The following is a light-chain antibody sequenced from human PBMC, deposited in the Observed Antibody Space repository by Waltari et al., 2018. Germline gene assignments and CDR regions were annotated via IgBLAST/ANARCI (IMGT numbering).Light chain of an antibody. J-gene: IGKJ3*01. CDR1: QDIGDR. CDR2: GSS. V-gene: IGKV1-12*01. Sequence: DIQMTPSPSSVSASVGDRVTITCRASQDIGDRLAWYQQKPGKAPNLLIYGSSSLQAGVPSRFSGSGSGTEFTLTISALQPEDFATYYCQQAKSFPITFGPETKVDIK. CDR3: QQAKSFPIT.